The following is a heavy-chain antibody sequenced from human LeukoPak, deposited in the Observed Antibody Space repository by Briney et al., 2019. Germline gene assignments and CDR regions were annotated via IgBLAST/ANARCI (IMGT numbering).Heavy chain of an antibody. J-gene: IGHJ4*02. CDR2: ISGSGGST. Sequence: GGSLRLSCTASGFTFSSYAMSWVRQAPGKGLEWVSAISGSGGSTYYADSVKGRFTVSRDNSKNTLYLQMNSLRPEDAAVYYCARASTGEQWLVRYFDYWGEGTLVTVFS. V-gene: IGHV3-23*01. CDR3: ARASTGEQWLVRYFDY. CDR1: GFTFSSYA. D-gene: IGHD6-19*01.